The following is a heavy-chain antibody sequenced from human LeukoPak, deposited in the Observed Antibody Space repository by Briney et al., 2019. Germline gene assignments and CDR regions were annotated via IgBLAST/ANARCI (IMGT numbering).Heavy chain of an antibody. V-gene: IGHV1-2*02. D-gene: IGHD5-18*01. J-gene: IGHJ5*02. CDR2: INPNSGGT. CDR1: GHSFTGYY. Sequence: GASVKVSCNASGHSFTGYYMHWVRQAPGEGLEWMGWINPNSGGTNYAQKFQGRVTMTRDTSISTAYMELSRLRSDDTAVYYCACADTAIVTASSDPWGQGTLVTVSS. CDR3: ACADTAIVTASSDP.